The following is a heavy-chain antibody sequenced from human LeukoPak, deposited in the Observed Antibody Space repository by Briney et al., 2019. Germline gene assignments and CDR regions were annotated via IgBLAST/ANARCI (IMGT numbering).Heavy chain of an antibody. CDR1: GFTTSSNW. J-gene: IGHJ3*02. V-gene: IGHV3-74*03. CDR3: ANSDYYGSGSYYTLEVGHLDI. CDR2: IMSDGSGT. Sequence: GGSLRLSCAASGFTTSSNWMHWVRQVPGKGLVWVSRIMSDGSGTKYADSVKGRFTISRDNAKNTVYLQMSSLRAEGTAVYYCANSDYYGSGSYYTLEVGHLDIWGQGSMVTVSS. D-gene: IGHD3-10*01.